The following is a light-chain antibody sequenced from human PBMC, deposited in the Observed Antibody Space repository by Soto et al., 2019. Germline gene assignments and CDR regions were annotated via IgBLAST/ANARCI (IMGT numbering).Light chain of an antibody. Sequence: DIQMIQFPSSLSAPVADRVTITCRATQTTSCYLNWYQQKPGQAPKLLMYAASNLDTGVPSRFSGSGSGTDFTFTIRSLQPEDIATYYCQQYYNLLRTFGQGTKVDIK. CDR2: AAS. CDR3: QQYYNLLRT. J-gene: IGKJ1*01. CDR1: QTTSCY. V-gene: IGKV1-33*01.